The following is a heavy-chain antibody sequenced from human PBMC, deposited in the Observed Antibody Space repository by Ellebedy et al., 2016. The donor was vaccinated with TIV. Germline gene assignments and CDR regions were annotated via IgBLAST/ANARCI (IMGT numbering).Heavy chain of an antibody. V-gene: IGHV3-74*01. Sequence: GESLKISCAASGFTFSSYWMHWVRQAPGKGLVWVSRMNTDGSSISYADSVKGRFTISRDNAKNTLYLQMNSLRAEDTAVYYCARGGLSAAKDFWGQGTLVTVSS. CDR1: GFTFSSYW. CDR3: ARGGLSAAKDF. D-gene: IGHD2-2*01. CDR2: MNTDGSSI. J-gene: IGHJ4*02.